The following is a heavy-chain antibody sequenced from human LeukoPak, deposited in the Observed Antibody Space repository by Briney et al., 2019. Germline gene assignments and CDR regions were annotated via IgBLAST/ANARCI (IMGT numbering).Heavy chain of an antibody. J-gene: IGHJ4*02. CDR1: GFTFSTYT. V-gene: IGHV3-21*01. CDR2: ITGSSSNI. Sequence: GGSLRLSCAASGFTFSTYTMNWVRQAPGKGLEWVSSITGSSSNIYYADAVKGRFTISRDNAKNSLYLQMNSLRAEDTAVYYCARESPHNISPGLNCWGQGTLVTVSS. CDR3: ARESPHNISPGLNC. D-gene: IGHD1-14*01.